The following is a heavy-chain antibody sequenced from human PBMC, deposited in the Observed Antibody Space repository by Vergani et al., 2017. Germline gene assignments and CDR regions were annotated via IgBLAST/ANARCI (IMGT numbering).Heavy chain of an antibody. CDR1: GYTFTNYH. CDR3: ARGPVSVTRGWVDP. D-gene: IGHD4-17*01. Sequence: QVQLVQSGAEVKKPGASVKVSCKASGYTFTNYHINWVRQATGQGLEWMGWMSPNSGNAGYAQKFQGRVTITRDTSISTAYMELSSLGSEDTAVYYCARGPVSVTRGWVDPWGQGTLVTVSS. J-gene: IGHJ5*02. V-gene: IGHV1-8*03. CDR2: MSPNSGNA.